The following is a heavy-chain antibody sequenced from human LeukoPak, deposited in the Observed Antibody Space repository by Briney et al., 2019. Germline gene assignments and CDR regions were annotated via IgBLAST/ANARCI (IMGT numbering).Heavy chain of an antibody. V-gene: IGHV3-23*01. CDR1: GFTFSYYD. J-gene: IGHJ4*02. CDR2: ISSNTGGT. Sequence: PGGSLRLSCAASGFTFSYYDMSWVRQAPGKGLNWVSAISSNTGGTTYADSVKGRFTISRDNSRNTLYLQMNSLRAEDTAVYYCARRVVVPAAPYYFDYWGQGTLVTVSS. CDR3: ARRVVVPAAPYYFDY. D-gene: IGHD2-2*01.